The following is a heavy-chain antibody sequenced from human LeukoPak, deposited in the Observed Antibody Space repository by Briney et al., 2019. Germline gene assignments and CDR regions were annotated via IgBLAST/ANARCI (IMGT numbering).Heavy chain of an antibody. CDR3: ARVNINNWHSCDY. V-gene: IGHV4-4*02. D-gene: IGHD1-1*01. Sequence: SETLSLTCAVSGGSISSNNWWGWVRQPPGKGLEWIGEIYHSGSPNYNPCLKSRVTISVDKSRNHFSLNLSSVTAADTAVYYCARVNINNWHSCDYWGQGTLVTVSS. CDR1: GGSISSNNW. J-gene: IGHJ4*02. CDR2: IYHSGSP.